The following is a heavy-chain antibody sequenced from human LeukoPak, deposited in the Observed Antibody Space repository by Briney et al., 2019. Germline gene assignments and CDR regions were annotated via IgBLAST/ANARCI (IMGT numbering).Heavy chain of an antibody. D-gene: IGHD6-13*01. Sequence: PGGSLRLSCAASVFTFISYAMSWVRQAPGKGLEWVSAISGSVGSTYYADSVKGRFTISRDNSKNTLYLQMNSVRAEDTAVYYCAKWGGSSLDYWGQGTLVTVSS. CDR2: ISGSVGST. J-gene: IGHJ4*02. V-gene: IGHV3-23*01. CDR1: VFTFISYA. CDR3: AKWGGSSLDY.